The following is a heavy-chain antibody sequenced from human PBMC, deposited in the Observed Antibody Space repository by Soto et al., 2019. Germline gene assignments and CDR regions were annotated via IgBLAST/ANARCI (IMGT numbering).Heavy chain of an antibody. CDR3: SYGANQYFDY. CDR2: IKSKTAGGTT. CDR1: GLTVSDVW. V-gene: IGHV3-15*07. D-gene: IGHD4-17*01. Sequence: EVQLVESGGGLVKPGGSLRLSCVVSGLTVSDVWMNWVRQAPGKGLEWVGRIKSKTAGGTTDYAAPVKGRFTISRDESENTLLLHMNSLKTEDTAVYYCSYGANQYFDYWGQGGLVTVSS. J-gene: IGHJ4*02.